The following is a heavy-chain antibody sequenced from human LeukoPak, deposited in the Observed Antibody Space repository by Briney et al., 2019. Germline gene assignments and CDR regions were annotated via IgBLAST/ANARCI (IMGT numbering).Heavy chain of an antibody. Sequence: GGSLRLSCAASGFTFSSYAMSWVRQVPGKGLEGVSSLTAGGGRTFYADSVKGRFTISRDNSKDTLYLQINSLRAEDTAVYYCAKDLGYSYGCSDYWGQGTLVTVSS. CDR3: AKDLGYSYGCSDY. CDR2: LTAGGGRT. CDR1: GFTFSSYA. V-gene: IGHV3-23*01. J-gene: IGHJ4*02. D-gene: IGHD5-18*01.